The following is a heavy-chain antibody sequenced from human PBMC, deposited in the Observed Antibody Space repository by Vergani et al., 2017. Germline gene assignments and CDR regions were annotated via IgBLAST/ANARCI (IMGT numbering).Heavy chain of an antibody. CDR2: TWTDGSNK. D-gene: IGHD6-13*01. V-gene: IGHV3-33*01. CDR3: ARATAAGTSVGYYYYMDV. CDR1: GFTFRSYG. Sequence: VQLLESGGGLVQPGGSLRLSCAASGFTFRSYGMHWVRQAPGKGLEWVAVTWTDGSNKYYADSVKGRFTISRDNSKNTLYLQMNSLRAEDTAVYYCARATAAGTSVGYYYYMDVWGKGTTVTVSS. J-gene: IGHJ6*03.